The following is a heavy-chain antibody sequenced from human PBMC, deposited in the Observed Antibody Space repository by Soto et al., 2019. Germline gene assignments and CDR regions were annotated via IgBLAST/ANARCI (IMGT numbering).Heavy chain of an antibody. CDR3: ATQAPGGYYRYIDY. CDR2: INPNSGGT. J-gene: IGHJ4*02. CDR1: GYTFTGYY. D-gene: IGHD3-3*01. V-gene: IGHV1-2*02. Sequence: ASVKVSCKASGYTFTGYYMHWVRQAPGQWLEWMGWINPNSGGTNYAQKFQGRVTMTRDTSISTAYMELSRLRSDDTAVYYCATQAPGGYYRYIDYWGKGTLVTVCS.